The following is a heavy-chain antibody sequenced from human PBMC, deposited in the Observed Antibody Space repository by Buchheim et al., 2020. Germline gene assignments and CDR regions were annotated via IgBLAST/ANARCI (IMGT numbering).Heavy chain of an antibody. V-gene: IGHV3-30*18. CDR1: GFTFSSYG. J-gene: IGHJ4*02. CDR2: ISYDGSNK. CDR3: AKDMDRGIAAPLDY. Sequence: VQLVESGGGVVQPGRSLRLSCAASGFTFSSYGMHWVRQAPGKGLEWVAVISYDGSNKYYGDSVKGRFTISRDNSKNTLYLQMNSLRGEDTAVYFCAKDMDRGIAAPLDYWGQGTL. D-gene: IGHD6-6*01.